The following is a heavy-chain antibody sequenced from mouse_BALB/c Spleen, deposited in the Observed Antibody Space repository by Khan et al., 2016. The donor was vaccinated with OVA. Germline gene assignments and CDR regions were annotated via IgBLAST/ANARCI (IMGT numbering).Heavy chain of an antibody. D-gene: IGHD2-2*01. J-gene: IGHJ3*01. CDR3: AMSYYGYDRFNY. Sequence: QVQLKESGRGLVAPSQSLSLTCTVSGLTLTNYGISWIRQPPGKGLEWLGVIWSGGSSNYHSALISRLSINTDNYTKQVFLKLNSLQTDDTTTYCCAMSYYGYDRFNYWGQGTLVTVSA. CDR2: IWSGGSS. CDR1: GLTLTNYG. V-gene: IGHV2-3*01.